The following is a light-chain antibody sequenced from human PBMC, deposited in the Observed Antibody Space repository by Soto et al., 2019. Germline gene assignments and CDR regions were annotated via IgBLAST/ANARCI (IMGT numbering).Light chain of an antibody. CDR3: QQGSTWPRA. CDR1: QSVSF. CDR2: DAS. Sequence: VVLTQSPATLSLSPGESATLSCRASQSVSFSAWYQQKPGQAPRLLIYDASTRATGIPARFGGSGSGTDFTLTISSLESEDFAVYYCQQGSTWPRAFGQGTKVEIK. V-gene: IGKV3-11*01. J-gene: IGKJ1*01.